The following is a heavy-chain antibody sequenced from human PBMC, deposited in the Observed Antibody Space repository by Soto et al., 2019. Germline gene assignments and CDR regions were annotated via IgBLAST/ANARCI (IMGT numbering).Heavy chain of an antibody. V-gene: IGHV1-69*12. Sequence: QVQLVQSGAEVKKPGSSVKVSCKASGGTFSSYAISWVRQAPGQGLEWMGGIIPIFGTANYAQKFQGRVTITADESTSTAYMELSSLRSEDTAVYYWARDLEYSSSWYSTPTGQDAFDIWGQGTMVTVSS. J-gene: IGHJ3*02. D-gene: IGHD6-13*01. CDR2: IIPIFGTA. CDR1: GGTFSSYA. CDR3: ARDLEYSSSWYSTPTGQDAFDI.